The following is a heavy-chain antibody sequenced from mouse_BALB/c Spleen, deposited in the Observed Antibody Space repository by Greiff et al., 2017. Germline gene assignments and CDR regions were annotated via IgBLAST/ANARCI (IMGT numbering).Heavy chain of an antibody. D-gene: IGHD2-10*01. Sequence: EVKLVESGAGLVKPGGSLKLSCAASGFTFSSYAMSWVRQTPEKRLEWVASISSGGSTYYPDSVKGRFTISRDNARNILYLQMSSLRSEDTAMYYCATRAYYGNYGAMDYWGQGTSVTVSS. CDR2: ISSGGST. V-gene: IGHV5-6-5*01. J-gene: IGHJ4*01. CDR3: ATRAYYGNYGAMDY. CDR1: GFTFSSYA.